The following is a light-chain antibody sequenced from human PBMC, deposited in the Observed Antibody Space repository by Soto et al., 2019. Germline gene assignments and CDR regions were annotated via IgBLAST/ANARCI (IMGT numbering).Light chain of an antibody. CDR2: QVS. V-gene: IGLV2-14*01. Sequence: QSALTQPASVSGPPGQSITISCTGTSSDVGGYYYVSWYQHHPGKAPKLMIYQVSNRPSGVSNRFSGSKSGNTASLTISGLQAEDEADYYCSSYTSSNTFYVFGTGTKVTVL. J-gene: IGLJ1*01. CDR3: SSYTSSNTFYV. CDR1: SSDVGGYYY.